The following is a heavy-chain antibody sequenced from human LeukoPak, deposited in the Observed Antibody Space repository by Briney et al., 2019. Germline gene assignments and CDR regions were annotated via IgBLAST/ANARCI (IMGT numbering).Heavy chain of an antibody. V-gene: IGHV4-39*02. CDR3: REGFQYGMDV. CDR2: VNYTGST. D-gene: IGHD2-8*01. Sequence: SETLSLTCSVSGASITSSTYYWVWIRQPSGKGLEWIGNVNYTGSTYYNPSLKSRLTTSVDTSKNHFSLKLSSATAADAAVFFHREGFQYGMDVWGQGTTVTVSS. J-gene: IGHJ6*02. CDR1: GASITSSTYY.